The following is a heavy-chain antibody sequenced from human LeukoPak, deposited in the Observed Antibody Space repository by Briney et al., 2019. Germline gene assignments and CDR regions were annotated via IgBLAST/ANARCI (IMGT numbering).Heavy chain of an antibody. V-gene: IGHV1-2*02. Sequence: ASVKVSCKASANTLGYYMHWVRQAPGQGLEWMGWINPNSGGTNYAQKFQGRVTMTRDTSISTAFMELSSLRSDDTAVYYCARGRYSSSWSLYWGQGTLVTVSS. D-gene: IGHD6-13*01. CDR1: ANTLGYY. J-gene: IGHJ4*02. CDR3: ARGRYSSSWSLY. CDR2: INPNSGGT.